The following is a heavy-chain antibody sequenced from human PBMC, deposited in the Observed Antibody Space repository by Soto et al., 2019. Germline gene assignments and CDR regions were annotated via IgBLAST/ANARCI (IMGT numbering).Heavy chain of an antibody. CDR1: GITFDDFA. CDR3: ALGSSPSFYSLKY. CDR2: INWDGDFL. D-gene: IGHD6-6*01. Sequence: EVQLVESGGGLVQPGRSLRLSCAASGITFDDFAMHWVRQAPGKGLERVSGINWDGDFLDYADSVKGRLTISRDKAKNSLYLQMSSLRREDTALYFCALGSSPSFYSLKYWGQGTLVTVSS. V-gene: IGHV3-9*01. J-gene: IGHJ4*02.